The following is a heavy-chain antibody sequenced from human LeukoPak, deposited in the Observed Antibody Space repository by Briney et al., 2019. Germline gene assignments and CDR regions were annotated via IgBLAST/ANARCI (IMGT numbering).Heavy chain of an antibody. CDR2: IYYSGST. CDR3: ARHKPHGSGTYLNPFYFDY. D-gene: IGHD3-10*01. CDR1: GGSISSSSYY. Sequence: SETLSLTCTVSGGSISSSSYYWGWIRQSPGKGLEWIGSIYYSGSTYYNPSLKSRVTISVDTSKNQFFLKLSSVTAADTAVYYCARHKPHGSGTYLNPFYFDYWGQGTLVTGSS. V-gene: IGHV4-39*01. J-gene: IGHJ4*02.